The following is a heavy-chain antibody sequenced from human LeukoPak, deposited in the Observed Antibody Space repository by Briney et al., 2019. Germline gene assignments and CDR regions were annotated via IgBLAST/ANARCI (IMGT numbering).Heavy chain of an antibody. D-gene: IGHD3-10*01. CDR1: GFTFSSYS. CDR2: ISSSGSTI. Sequence: PGGSLRLSCAASGFTFSSYSMNWVRQAPGKGLEWVSYISSSGSTIYYADSVKGRFTISRDNAKNSLYLQMNSLRAEDTAVYYCAREENHYGSGSYPNWFDPWGQGTLVTVSS. CDR3: AREENHYGSGSYPNWFDP. J-gene: IGHJ5*02. V-gene: IGHV3-48*04.